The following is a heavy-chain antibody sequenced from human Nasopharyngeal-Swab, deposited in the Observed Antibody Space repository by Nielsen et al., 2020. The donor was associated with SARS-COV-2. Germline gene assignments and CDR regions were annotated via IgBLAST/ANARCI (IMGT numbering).Heavy chain of an antibody. Sequence: RQAPGKGLEWIAYIHYSGITDYSPSLRSRVTISLDTSKNQFSLKLTSVTAADTAVYYCARASYYGSGSYGWWFDPWGQGTLVTVSS. CDR2: IHYSGIT. D-gene: IGHD3-10*01. V-gene: IGHV4-59*01. CDR3: ARASYYGSGSYGWWFDP. J-gene: IGHJ5*02.